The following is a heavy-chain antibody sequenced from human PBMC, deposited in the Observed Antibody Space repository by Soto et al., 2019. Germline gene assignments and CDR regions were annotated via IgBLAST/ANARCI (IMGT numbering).Heavy chain of an antibody. D-gene: IGHD3-22*01. J-gene: IGHJ4*02. Sequence: GGSLRLSCVASGFTFSSYAMSWVRQAPGKGLEWVSAISGSGGSTYYADSVKGRFTISRDNSKNTLYLQMNSLRAEDTAVYYCAKDYYYDSSGYYDSRFDYWGQGTLVTVSS. CDR2: ISGSGGST. V-gene: IGHV3-23*01. CDR1: GFTFSSYA. CDR3: AKDYYYDSSGYYDSRFDY.